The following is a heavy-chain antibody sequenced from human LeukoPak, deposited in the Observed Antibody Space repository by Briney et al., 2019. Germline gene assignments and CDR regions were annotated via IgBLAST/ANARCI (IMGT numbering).Heavy chain of an antibody. CDR1: GGTFTTFT. D-gene: IGHD2-2*01. CDR2: IIPMFGTA. CDR3: TKDGYWRGTNCYRGSYTDYYYMDV. V-gene: IGHV1-69*01. J-gene: IGHJ6*03. Sequence: ASLKLSCTASGGTFTTFTISWVREAPGHGLEWMGGIIPMFGTANYAQRFQGRVTITADESTTTAYIELRSLRSDETAGYYCTKDGYWRGTNCYRGSYTDYYYMDVWGNGTTVTVSS.